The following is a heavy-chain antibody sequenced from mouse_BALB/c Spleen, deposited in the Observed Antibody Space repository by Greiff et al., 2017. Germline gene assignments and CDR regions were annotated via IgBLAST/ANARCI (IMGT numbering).Heavy chain of an antibody. CDR1: GFTFSSYG. J-gene: IGHJ4*01. V-gene: IGHV5-6*01. Sequence: EVQGVESGGDLVKPGGSLKLSCAASGFTFSSYGMSWVRQTPDKRLEWVATISSGGSYTYYPDSVKGRFTISRDNAKNTLYLQMSSLKSEDTAMYYGARLGYGNYDAMDYWGQGTSVTVSS. CDR3: ARLGYGNYDAMDY. D-gene: IGHD2-10*02. CDR2: ISSGGSYT.